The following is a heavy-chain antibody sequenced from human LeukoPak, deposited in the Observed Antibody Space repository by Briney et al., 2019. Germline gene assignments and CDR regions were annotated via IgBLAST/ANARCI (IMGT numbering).Heavy chain of an antibody. D-gene: IGHD4-17*01. CDR3: ARRAAVTTSDY. CDR1: GYTFTSYD. J-gene: IGHJ4*02. CDR2: ISAYNGNT. Sequence: ASVKVSCKASGYTFTSYDINWVRQATGQGLEWMGWISAYNGNTNYAQKLQGRVTMTTDTSTSTAYMELRSLRSDDTAVYYCARRAAVTTSDYWGQGTLVTVSS. V-gene: IGHV1-18*01.